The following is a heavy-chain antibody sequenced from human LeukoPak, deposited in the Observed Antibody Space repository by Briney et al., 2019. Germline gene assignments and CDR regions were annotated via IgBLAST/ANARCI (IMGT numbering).Heavy chain of an antibody. V-gene: IGHV1-18*01. CDR1: GYTFTSYG. D-gene: IGHD1-26*01. Sequence: EASVKVSCKASGYTFTSYGINWVRQAPGQGLEWMGWISTYNGHTNYAQKVQGRVTMTSDTSTSTAYMELRSLRSDDTAVYYCATGGRWELPRPYAFEIWGQGTMVTVSS. CDR3: ATGGRWELPRPYAFEI. CDR2: ISTYNGHT. J-gene: IGHJ3*02.